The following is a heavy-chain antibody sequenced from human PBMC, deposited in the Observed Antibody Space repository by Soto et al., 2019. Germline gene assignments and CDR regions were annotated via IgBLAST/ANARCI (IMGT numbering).Heavy chain of an antibody. CDR2: INPNRGDT. J-gene: IGHJ3*02. CDR1: GYSLSDYF. Sequence: SVKVSCKASGYSLSDYFMQWVRQAPGQGLEWMGWINPNRGDTNYSPKFQGRVTLTRDTSINTAYMELRRLRSDDTAVYYCAGGYYDSSGYYSFDIWGQGTMVTVSS. D-gene: IGHD3-22*01. CDR3: AGGYYDSSGYYSFDI. V-gene: IGHV1-2*02.